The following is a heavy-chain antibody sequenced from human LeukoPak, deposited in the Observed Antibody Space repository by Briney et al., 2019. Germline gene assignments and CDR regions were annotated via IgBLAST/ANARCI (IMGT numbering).Heavy chain of an antibody. CDR1: GFTFSSYA. J-gene: IGHJ6*02. V-gene: IGHV3-30-3*01. Sequence: GGSLRLSCAASGFTFSSYAMHWVRQAPGKGLEWVAVISYDGSNKYYADSVKGRFTISRDNSKNTLYLQVNSLRAEDTAVYYCARDPKQQLVLIHYYYGMDVWGQGTTVTVSS. D-gene: IGHD6-13*01. CDR3: ARDPKQQLVLIHYYYGMDV. CDR2: ISYDGSNK.